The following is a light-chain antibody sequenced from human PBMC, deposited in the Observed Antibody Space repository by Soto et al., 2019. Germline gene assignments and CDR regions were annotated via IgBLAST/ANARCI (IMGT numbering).Light chain of an antibody. V-gene: IGKV1-39*01. J-gene: IGKJ4*01. Sequence: DIQLTQSPSTLSASITDRVTITCRASQSIAARLAWYQQKPGKAPKLLIQGATGLQSGVPLRFSGSGSGTDFSLTISSLQPEDFATYYCQQSYSTLFSFGGGTRVEIK. CDR3: QQSYSTLFS. CDR2: GAT. CDR1: QSIAAR.